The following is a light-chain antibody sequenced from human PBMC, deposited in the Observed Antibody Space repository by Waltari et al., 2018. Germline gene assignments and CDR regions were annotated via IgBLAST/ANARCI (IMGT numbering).Light chain of an antibody. V-gene: IGLV3-21*04. J-gene: IGLJ3*02. CDR1: NMGSKS. CDR2: YDS. CDR3: QVWDDVTDSGV. Sequence: YVLTQPPSVSVDPGKTARLPCGGDNMGSKSVNWYQQKPGHAPVLVMFYDSDRPSEIPERFSGSNSGNTATLTISWVEAGDEADYHCQVWDDVTDSGVFGGGTKLTVL.